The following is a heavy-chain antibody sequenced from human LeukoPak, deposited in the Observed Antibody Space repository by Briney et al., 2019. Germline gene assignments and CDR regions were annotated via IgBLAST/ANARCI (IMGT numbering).Heavy chain of an antibody. J-gene: IGHJ4*02. D-gene: IGHD4-17*01. CDR2: ISSCSYI. CDR3: ARDTGPMD. CDR1: GFTFSRYS. Sequence: GGSLRHSCAASGFTFSRYSMIWVRQATGKGLEWVSSISSCSYIYYADSVKARFTISRDNSKNSLYLQMHSLRAEDTAVYYCARDTGPMDWGQGTLVTVSS. V-gene: IGHV3-21*01.